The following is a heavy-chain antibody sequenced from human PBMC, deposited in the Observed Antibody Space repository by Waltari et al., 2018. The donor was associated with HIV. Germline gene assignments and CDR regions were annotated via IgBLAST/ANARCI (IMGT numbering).Heavy chain of an antibody. CDR3: ASHSILDFLGNYYYYMDV. Sequence: QVQLAQSGPELKKPGSSVKVSCQASGGTFSRKAISWVRQAPRQGLEWMGGVIPMAGLTNNAQKFQGRLAITADKFTGTVYMELSSLRSEDTAVYYCASHSILDFLGNYYYYMDVWGKGTTVIVSS. D-gene: IGHD2-21*01. CDR2: VIPMAGLT. V-gene: IGHV1-69*17. J-gene: IGHJ6*03. CDR1: GGTFSRKA.